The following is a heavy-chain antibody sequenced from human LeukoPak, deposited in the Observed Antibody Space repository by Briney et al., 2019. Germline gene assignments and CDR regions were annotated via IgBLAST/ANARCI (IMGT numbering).Heavy chain of an antibody. CDR2: ISGSGGST. D-gene: IGHD4-17*01. Sequence: SGGSLRLSCTASRFNFSGYAMSWARQAPGKGLEWVSAISGSGGSTYYADSVKGRFTISRDNSKDTLYMQLNSPRAEDTAVYFCAKGQTTVMAFDVWGQGTMVSVSS. CDR1: RFNFSGYA. V-gene: IGHV3-23*01. CDR3: AKGQTTVMAFDV. J-gene: IGHJ3*01.